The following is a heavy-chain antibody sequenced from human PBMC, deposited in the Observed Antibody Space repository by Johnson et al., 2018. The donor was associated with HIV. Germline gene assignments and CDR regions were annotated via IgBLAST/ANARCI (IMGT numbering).Heavy chain of an antibody. CDR2: ISWDGDKT. CDR1: GFNFDDYT. V-gene: IGHV3-43*01. D-gene: IGHD3-16*01. J-gene: IGHJ3*02. Sequence: VQLVESGGGVVQPGRSLRLSCAASGFNFDDYTMHWVRQVPGKGLEWVSLISWDGDKTYYADSVRGRFIISRDNSKNSLFLQLNNLRIEDTALYYCALPYTGGVHAFDSWGQGTMVTVSS. CDR3: ALPYTGGVHAFDS.